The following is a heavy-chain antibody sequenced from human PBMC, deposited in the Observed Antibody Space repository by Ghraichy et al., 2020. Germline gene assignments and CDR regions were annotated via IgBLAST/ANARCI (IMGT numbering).Heavy chain of an antibody. J-gene: IGHJ4*02. V-gene: IGHV4-34*01. CDR1: GGSFSGYY. Sequence: SQTLSLTCAVYGGSFSGYYWSWIRQPPGKGLEWIGEINHSGSTNYNPSLKSRVTISVDTSKNQFSLKLSSVTAADTVVYYCARYSRGGISFDYWGQGTLVTVSS. CDR3: ARYSRGGISFDY. D-gene: IGHD3-10*01. CDR2: INHSGST.